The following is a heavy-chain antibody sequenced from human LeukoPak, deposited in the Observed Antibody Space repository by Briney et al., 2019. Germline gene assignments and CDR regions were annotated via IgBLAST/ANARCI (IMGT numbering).Heavy chain of an antibody. J-gene: IGHJ5*02. D-gene: IGHD6-6*01. CDR1: GGSFSGYY. CDR2: INHSGST. CDR3: ARDAFYTAARRRPTNWFDP. V-gene: IGHV4-34*01. Sequence: SETLSLTCAVYGGSFSGYYWSWIRQPPGKGLEWTGEINHSGSTNYNPSLKSRVTISVDTSKNQFSLKLSSVTAADTAVYYCARDAFYTAARRRPTNWFDPWGQGTLVTVSS.